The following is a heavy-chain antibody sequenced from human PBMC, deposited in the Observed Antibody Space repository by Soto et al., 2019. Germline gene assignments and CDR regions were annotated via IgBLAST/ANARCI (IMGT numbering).Heavy chain of an antibody. CDR1: GGSVSDKTYY. CDR2: VYYSGTT. CDR3: ARTTAVPNTLRSRYFFDY. J-gene: IGHJ4*02. V-gene: IGHV4-61*01. D-gene: IGHD4-17*01. Sequence: SETLSLTCSVSGGSVSDKTYYWSWIRQPPGKRLEWIGYVYYSGTTNYNPSLKSRVTISVDLSKNRFFLGLSSVTTADTALYYCARTTAVPNTLRSRYFFDYWGQGTLVTVSS.